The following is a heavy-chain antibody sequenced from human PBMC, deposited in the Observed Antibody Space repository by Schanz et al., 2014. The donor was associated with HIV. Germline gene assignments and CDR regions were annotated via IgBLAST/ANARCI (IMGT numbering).Heavy chain of an antibody. Sequence: QLQLVQSGAGVKKPGASVKVSCKASAYTFTGYYMHWVRQAPGQGLEWIGWINPNSGGTNYAQKFQGRVTMTRDTSISTAYMEMRRLRSDDTAVYYCARDVSVDCTGINNCYTRKWFDPWGQGTLVTVSS. J-gene: IGHJ5*02. V-gene: IGHV1-2*02. CDR3: ARDVSVDCTGINNCYTRKWFDP. CDR1: AYTFTGYY. CDR2: INPNSGGT. D-gene: IGHD2-2*02.